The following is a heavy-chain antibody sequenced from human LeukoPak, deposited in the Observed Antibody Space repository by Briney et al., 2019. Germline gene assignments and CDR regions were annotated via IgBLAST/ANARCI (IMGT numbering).Heavy chain of an antibody. CDR1: GFTFSSYS. CDR3: ARDLRGSPTLDG. V-gene: IGHV3-48*04. CDR2: ISSSSSTI. Sequence: GGSLRLSCAASGFTFSSYSMNWVRQAPRKGLEWVSYISSSSSTIYYADSVKGRFTISRDNAKNSLYLQMNSLRAEDTAVYYCARDLRGSPTLDGWGKGTTVTGSS. J-gene: IGHJ6*01. D-gene: IGHD1-26*01.